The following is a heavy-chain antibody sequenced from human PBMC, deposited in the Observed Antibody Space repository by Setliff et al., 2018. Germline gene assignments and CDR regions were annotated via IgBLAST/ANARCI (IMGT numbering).Heavy chain of an antibody. J-gene: IGHJ4*02. CDR1: GGSINSGSYF. CDR2: IHYSGNT. V-gene: IGHV4-39*01. Sequence: SETLSLTCTVSGGSINSGSYFWAWIRQPPGKGLEWIGRIHYSGNTYYNASLKSRVIISVDTAQNQFSLSLSSVTAADTAVYYCARTGTYRYFDYWGQGTLVTVSS. CDR3: ARTGTYRYFDY. D-gene: IGHD1-1*01.